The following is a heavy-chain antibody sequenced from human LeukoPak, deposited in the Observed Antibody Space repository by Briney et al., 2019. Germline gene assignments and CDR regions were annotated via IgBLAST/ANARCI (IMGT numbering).Heavy chain of an antibody. D-gene: IGHD4-11*01. J-gene: IGHJ4*02. CDR2: MSSSGAST. CDR3: VKVNSNYFDY. Sequence: PGGPLTLSCSASGFTFSSYTMHWIRQAPGKGLEYVSVMSSSGASTYYADSVKGRFTISRDNSKNTRFLQMSSLRAEDTALYYCVKVNSNYFDYWGQGTLVTVSS. V-gene: IGHV3-64D*09. CDR1: GFTFSSYT.